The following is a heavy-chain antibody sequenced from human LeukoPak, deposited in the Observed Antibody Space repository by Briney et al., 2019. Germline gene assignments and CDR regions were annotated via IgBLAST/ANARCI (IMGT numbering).Heavy chain of an antibody. CDR3: ASRGN. Sequence: GGSLRLSCAASGFTFSSYSMNWVRQAPGKGLEWVSSISSSSSYIYYADSVKGRFIISRDKVKNSPYLQMNSLRAEDTAVYYCASRGNWGQGTLVTVSS. J-gene: IGHJ4*02. CDR1: GFTFSSYS. D-gene: IGHD3-16*01. V-gene: IGHV3-21*01. CDR2: ISSSSSYI.